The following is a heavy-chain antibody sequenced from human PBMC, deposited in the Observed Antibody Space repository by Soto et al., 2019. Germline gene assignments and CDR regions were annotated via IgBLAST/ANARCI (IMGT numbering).Heavy chain of an antibody. CDR3: ARQTTCYEFDY. J-gene: IGHJ4*02. V-gene: IGHV4-39*01. CDR2: MYYTGST. D-gene: IGHD2-2*01. CDR1: RGSISNNNYY. Sequence: SETLSLTCTVSRGSISNNNYYWGWIRQPPGKGLEWIGSMYYTGSTYYNPSLKSRVTVSVDTSKNQFSLKLSSVTAADTAVYYCARQTTCYEFDYWGQGTQVTVSS.